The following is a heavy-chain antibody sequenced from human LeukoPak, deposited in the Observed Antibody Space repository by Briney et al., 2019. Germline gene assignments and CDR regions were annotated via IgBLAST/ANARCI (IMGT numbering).Heavy chain of an antibody. Sequence: GGTLRLSCAASGFTFSIYGMSWVRQAPGRGLEWVANIKQDGSEKYYVDSVKGRFTISRDNAKNSLYLQMNSLRAEDTVVYYCARITSNFPYYYYMDVWGKGTTVTVSS. V-gene: IGHV3-7*01. D-gene: IGHD4-11*01. CDR2: IKQDGSEK. J-gene: IGHJ6*03. CDR1: GFTFSIYG. CDR3: ARITSNFPYYYYMDV.